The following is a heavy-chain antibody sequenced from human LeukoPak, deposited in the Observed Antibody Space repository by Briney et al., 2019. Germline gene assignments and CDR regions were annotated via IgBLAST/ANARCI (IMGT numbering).Heavy chain of an antibody. J-gene: IGHJ4*02. Sequence: GGSLRLSCAASGFTFSSYGMRWVRQAPGKGLEWVAFIRYDGSNKYYADSVKGRFTISRDNSKNTLYLQMNSLRAEDTAVYYCAKDLPSYDFWSGSMYWGQGTLVTVSS. CDR1: GFTFSSYG. CDR2: IRYDGSNK. V-gene: IGHV3-30*02. D-gene: IGHD3-3*01. CDR3: AKDLPSYDFWSGSMY.